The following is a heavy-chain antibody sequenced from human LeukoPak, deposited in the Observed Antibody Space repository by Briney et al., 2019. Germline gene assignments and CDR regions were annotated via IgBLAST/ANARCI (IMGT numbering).Heavy chain of an antibody. D-gene: IGHD6-19*01. CDR2: IYSTGEG. CDR1: GGSVNSHY. CDR3: VRRDTGWNYFDY. Sequence: SETLSLTCAVSGGSVNSHYWGWIRQPPGKGLQWIGNIYSTGEGKYNPSLKSRVSISLDTSKSHLSLNLTSVLAADTAIYYCVRRDTGWNYFDYWGQGILVTVSS. J-gene: IGHJ4*02. V-gene: IGHV4-4*08.